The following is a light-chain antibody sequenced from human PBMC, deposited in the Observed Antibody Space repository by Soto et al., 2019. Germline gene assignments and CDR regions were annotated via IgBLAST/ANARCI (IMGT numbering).Light chain of an antibody. CDR3: QQRSNWPL. CDR2: DAS. Sequence: EIVLTQSPAILSLSPGERATLSCRASQSVSSYLAWYQQKPGQAPRLLIYDASNRATGIPARFSGSGSGTDFTLTISSLEPEDFAVYYCQQRSNWPLFGGGTKVDIK. CDR1: QSVSSY. J-gene: IGKJ4*01. V-gene: IGKV3-11*01.